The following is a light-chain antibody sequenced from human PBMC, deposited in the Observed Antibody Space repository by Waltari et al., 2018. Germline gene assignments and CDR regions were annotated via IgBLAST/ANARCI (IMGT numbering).Light chain of an antibody. CDR1: QDISNN. J-gene: IGKJ5*01. V-gene: IGKV1-33*01. CDR2: DAS. Sequence: DIQMTQSPSSLSVSVGGRVTITCQASQDISNNLNWYHQKPGEAPNILIYDASRLKTGVSCRFSGSGSGTHFSLTINSLQTEDIGTYYCQQYESLPITFGQGTRLDIK. CDR3: QQYESLPIT.